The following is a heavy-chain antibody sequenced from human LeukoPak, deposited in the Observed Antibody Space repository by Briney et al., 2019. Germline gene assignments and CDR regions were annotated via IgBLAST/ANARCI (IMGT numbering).Heavy chain of an antibody. D-gene: IGHD3-10*01. Sequence: MPGGSLRLSCVASGFTFSSYSMNWVRQAPGKGLEWVSSISSSSSYIYYADSVKGRFTISRDNAKNSLYLQMNSLRAEDTAVYYCARDLPSGPPYYYPRDYFDYWGQGTLVTVSS. CDR2: ISSSSSYI. V-gene: IGHV3-21*01. CDR1: GFTFSSYS. CDR3: ARDLPSGPPYYYPRDYFDY. J-gene: IGHJ4*02.